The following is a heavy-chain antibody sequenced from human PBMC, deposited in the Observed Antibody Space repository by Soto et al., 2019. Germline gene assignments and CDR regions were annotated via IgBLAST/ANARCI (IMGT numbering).Heavy chain of an antibody. Sequence: QVPLVQSGAEVKKPGSSLTVSCKASGGTFSSYAIHWVRQAPGQGLEWMGGIIPMYGPAKYAQRFQGRVMITAGDSTTTVYMGLASLTSRDTAVYYCARVPFMVRGVIDTWFEAWGHGELVSVPS. V-gene: IGHV1-69*01. CDR1: GGTFSSYA. J-gene: IGHJ5*01. CDR3: ARVPFMVRGVIDTWFEA. D-gene: IGHD3-10*01. CDR2: IIPMYGPA.